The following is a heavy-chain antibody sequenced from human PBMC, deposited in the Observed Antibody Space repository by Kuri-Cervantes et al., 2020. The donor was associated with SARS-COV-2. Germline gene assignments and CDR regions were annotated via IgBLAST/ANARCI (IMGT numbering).Heavy chain of an antibody. CDR3: AKGIAAAGVGAFDI. D-gene: IGHD6-13*01. V-gene: IGHV3-9*03. CDR2: ISWNSGSI. CDR1: GFTFDDYA. Sequence: GGSLRLSCAASGFTFDDYAMHWVRQAPGKGLEWVSGISWNSGSIGYADSVKGRFTISRDNAENSLYLHMNSLRAEDMALYYCAKGIAAAGVGAFDIWGQGTMVTVSS. J-gene: IGHJ3*02.